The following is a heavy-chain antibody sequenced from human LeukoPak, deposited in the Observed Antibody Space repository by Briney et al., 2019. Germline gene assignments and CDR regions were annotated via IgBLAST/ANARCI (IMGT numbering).Heavy chain of an antibody. Sequence: SETLSLTCTVSGDSISTSNSYWGWIRQPPGKGLEWIGITYHSGSTYYNPSLKSRVTISLDTSKNQFSLKLSSVTAADTAVYYCARGGSLTVTSNLYNYWGQGTLVTVSS. J-gene: IGHJ4*02. CDR1: GDSISTSNSY. CDR2: TYHSGST. CDR3: ARGGSLTVTSNLYNY. V-gene: IGHV4-39*07. D-gene: IGHD4-17*01.